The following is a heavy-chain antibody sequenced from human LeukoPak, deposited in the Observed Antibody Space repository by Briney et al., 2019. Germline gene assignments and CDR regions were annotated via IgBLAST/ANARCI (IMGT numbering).Heavy chain of an antibody. J-gene: IGHJ4*02. V-gene: IGHV1-2*02. Sequence: ASVKVSCKASGYTFSSHDIYWVRQAPGQGLEWMGWINPNSGDTNSAQKFQGRVTMTRDTSISTAYMELSRLTSDNTAVYYCARAGPFYSGNYLGFWGQGTLVTVSS. D-gene: IGHD1-26*01. CDR2: INPNSGDT. CDR3: ARAGPFYSGNYLGF. CDR1: GYTFSSHD.